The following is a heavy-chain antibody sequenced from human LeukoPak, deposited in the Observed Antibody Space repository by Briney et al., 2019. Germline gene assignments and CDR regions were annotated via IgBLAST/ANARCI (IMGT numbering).Heavy chain of an antibody. CDR1: GYTFTSYG. Sequence: ASVKVSCKASGYTFTSYGISWVRQAPGQGLEWMGWMNPNSGNTGYAQKFQGRVTMTRNTSISTAYMELSSLRSEDTAVYYCARLPAGRKFDYWGQGTLVTVSS. CDR2: MNPNSGNT. V-gene: IGHV1-8*02. J-gene: IGHJ4*02. CDR3: ARLPAGRKFDY.